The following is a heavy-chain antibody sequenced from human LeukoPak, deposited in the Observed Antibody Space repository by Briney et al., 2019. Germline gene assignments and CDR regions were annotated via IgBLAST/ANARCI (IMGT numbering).Heavy chain of an antibody. J-gene: IGHJ5*02. D-gene: IGHD3-10*01. CDR3: ARDQPGFGELIPNLFDP. V-gene: IGHV4-38-2*02. CDR1: GYSISSGYY. CDR2: INHSGST. Sequence: SESLSLTCAASGYSISSGYYWGWLRPPPGKGLEWIGSINHSGSTYYNPSLKSRVTISVDTSKNQFSLNLSSVTAPDTAVYYCARDQPGFGELIPNLFDPWGERPRVTVSS.